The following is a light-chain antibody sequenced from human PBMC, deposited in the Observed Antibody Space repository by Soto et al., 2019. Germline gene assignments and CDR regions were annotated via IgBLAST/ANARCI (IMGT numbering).Light chain of an antibody. CDR1: RGHSSYA. CDR3: QTWGTGIQV. V-gene: IGLV4-69*01. Sequence: QPVLTQPPSASASLGASVKLTCTLSRGHSSYAIAWHQQQPEKGPRYLMNLHNDGSHIKGDGIPDRFSGSSSGAERYLTISSLQSEDEADYYCQTWGTGIQVFGGGTKLTVL. CDR2: LHNDGSH. J-gene: IGLJ2*01.